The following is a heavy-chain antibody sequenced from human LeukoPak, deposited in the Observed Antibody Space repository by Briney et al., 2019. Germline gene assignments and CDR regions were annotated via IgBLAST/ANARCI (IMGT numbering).Heavy chain of an antibody. Sequence: GESLKISCKGSGYSFTSYWIGWVRQIPGKGLEWMGIIYPGGSDIRYSPSFQGQVTISADKSISTAYLQWSSLRASDTAMYYCARRYGSGTSSSFDYWGQGTLVTVSS. CDR1: GYSFTSYW. J-gene: IGHJ4*02. CDR2: IYPGGSDI. D-gene: IGHD3-10*01. V-gene: IGHV5-51*01. CDR3: ARRYGSGTSSSFDY.